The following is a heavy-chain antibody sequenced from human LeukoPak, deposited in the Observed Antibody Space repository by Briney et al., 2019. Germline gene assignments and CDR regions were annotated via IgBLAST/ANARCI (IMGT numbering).Heavy chain of an antibody. J-gene: IGHJ4*02. D-gene: IGHD1-26*01. V-gene: IGHV3-48*01. CDR1: GFTFSSYS. CDR3: AAQWELHPAF. Sequence: GGSLRLSCAASGFTFSSYSMNWVRQAPGKGLEWVSYITRSSSARYYAGAVKGRFTISRDNAKNSLYLQMNSLRAEDTAVYYCAAQWELHPAFWGQGTLVTVSS. CDR2: ITRSSSAR.